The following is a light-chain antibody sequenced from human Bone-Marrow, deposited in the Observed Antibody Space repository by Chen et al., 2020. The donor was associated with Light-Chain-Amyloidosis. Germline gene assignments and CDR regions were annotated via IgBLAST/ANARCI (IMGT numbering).Light chain of an antibody. V-gene: IGLV3-27*01. Sequence: SYELTQPSSVSVSPGKTARITCSGDVLAKKYARWFQQKPGQAPVLVIYKDSERPSGIPERFSGSSSGTTVTLTISGAQVEDEADYYCYSAADNNRWVFGGGTKLTVL. CDR1: VLAKKY. CDR2: KDS. CDR3: YSAADNNRWV. J-gene: IGLJ3*02.